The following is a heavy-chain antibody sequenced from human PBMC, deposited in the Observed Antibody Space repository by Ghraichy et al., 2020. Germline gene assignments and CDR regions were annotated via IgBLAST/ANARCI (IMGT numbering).Heavy chain of an antibody. CDR2: IIPIFGTA. D-gene: IGHD5-18*01. V-gene: IGHV1-69*13. CDR1: GGTFSSYA. Sequence: SVKVSCKASGGTFSSYAISWVRQAPGQGLEWMGGIIPIFGTANYAQKFQGRVTITADESTSTAYMELSSLRSEDTAVYYCARDQEDTAMVPMVAFDIWGQGTMVTVSS. J-gene: IGHJ3*02. CDR3: ARDQEDTAMVPMVAFDI.